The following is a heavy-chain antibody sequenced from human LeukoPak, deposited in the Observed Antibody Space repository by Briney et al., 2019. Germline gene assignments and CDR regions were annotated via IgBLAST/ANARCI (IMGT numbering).Heavy chain of an antibody. CDR3: ARGDSSGWTPGYYGMDV. V-gene: IGHV3-23*01. J-gene: IGHJ6*02. D-gene: IGHD6-19*01. CDR2: ISASGGST. Sequence: PGGSLRLSCVTSGFIFANTWINWVRQAPGKGLEWVSAISASGGSTYYADSVKGRFTISRDNSKNTLYLQMNSLRAEDTAVYYCARGDSSGWTPGYYGMDVWGQGTTVTVSS. CDR1: GFIFANTW.